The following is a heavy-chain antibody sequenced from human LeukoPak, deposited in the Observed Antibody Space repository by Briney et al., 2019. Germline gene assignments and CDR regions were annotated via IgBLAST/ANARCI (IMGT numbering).Heavy chain of an antibody. J-gene: IGHJ4*02. CDR3: VKDRNTYNSGSGSYGPGFDY. CDR2: IRYDGNNK. D-gene: IGHD3-10*01. V-gene: IGHV3-30*02. CDR1: GFTFSSYG. Sequence: PGGSLRLSCAASGFTFSSYGMHWVRQAPGKGLEWVAFIRYDGNNKYYADSVKGRFTISRDNSKNTLYLQMNSLRAEDTAVYYCVKDRNTYNSGSGSYGPGFDYWGQGTLVTVSS.